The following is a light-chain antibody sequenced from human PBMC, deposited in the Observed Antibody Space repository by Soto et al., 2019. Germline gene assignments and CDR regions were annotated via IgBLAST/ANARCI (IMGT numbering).Light chain of an antibody. CDR3: QQYNNYPWT. Sequence: DVQMTQSPSTLSASVGDRVTITCRASQSVGKWLAWFQQKPGKDPKLLIFDASTLESGVSSRFSGSGFGTEFNLTISGLQPDDFATYFCQQYNNYPWTFGQGTKVEVK. V-gene: IGKV1-5*01. CDR2: DAS. CDR1: QSVGKW. J-gene: IGKJ1*01.